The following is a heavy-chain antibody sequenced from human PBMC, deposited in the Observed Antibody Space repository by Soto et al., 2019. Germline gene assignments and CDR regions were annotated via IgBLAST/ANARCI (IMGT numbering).Heavy chain of an antibody. CDR3: AKEMTRYCICGSCPYRYYYCYGMDV. CDR1: GFTFSSHA. V-gene: IGHV3-23*01. J-gene: IGHJ6*02. Sequence: GGSLILSCAASGFTFSSHAISRVPQAPGKGLEWVSAISGSGGSTYYADSVKGRFTISRDNSKNTLYLQMDSLRAEDTAVYYCAKEMTRYCICGSCPYRYYYCYGMDVWGEGTTVT. CDR2: ISGSGGST. D-gene: IGHD2-15*01.